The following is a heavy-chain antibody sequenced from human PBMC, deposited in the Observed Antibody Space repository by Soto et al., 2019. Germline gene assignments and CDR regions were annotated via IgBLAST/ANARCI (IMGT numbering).Heavy chain of an antibody. D-gene: IGHD6-13*01. Sequence: GGSLRLSCAASGFTFSSDAMSWVRQALGKGLEWVSAISGSGGSTYYADSVKGRFTISRDNSKNTLYLQMNSLRAEDTAVYYFAKGKQPSGLYYFVCWGQGTLVTVSS. CDR2: ISGSGGST. CDR1: GFTFSSDA. CDR3: AKGKQPSGLYYFVC. J-gene: IGHJ4*02. V-gene: IGHV3-23*01.